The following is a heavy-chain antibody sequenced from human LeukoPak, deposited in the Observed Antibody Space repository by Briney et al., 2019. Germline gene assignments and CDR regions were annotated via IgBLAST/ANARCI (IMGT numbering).Heavy chain of an antibody. J-gene: IGHJ4*02. Sequence: PGESLRISCQGSGYSFSSYWIGWVRQLPGKGLEWMGIIYPADSDARYSPSFQGQVTVSADKSISTAYLQWSSLKASDTAIYYCARLPSSRYPYHFDYWGQGALVTVSS. D-gene: IGHD6-13*01. CDR1: GYSFSSYW. CDR2: IYPADSDA. CDR3: ARLPSSRYPYHFDY. V-gene: IGHV5-51*01.